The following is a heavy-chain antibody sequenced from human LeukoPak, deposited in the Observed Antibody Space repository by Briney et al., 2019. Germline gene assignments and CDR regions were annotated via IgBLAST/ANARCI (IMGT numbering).Heavy chain of an antibody. CDR1: GFTFSSYG. CDR2: ISYDGSNK. V-gene: IGHV3-30*18. Sequence: PGRSLRLSCAASGFTFSSYGMHWVRQAPGKGLEWVAVISYDGSNKYYADSVKGRFTISRDNSENTLYLQMNSLRAEDTAVYYCAKAPTPIAAATVDYWGQGALVTVSS. D-gene: IGHD6-13*01. J-gene: IGHJ4*02. CDR3: AKAPTPIAAATVDY.